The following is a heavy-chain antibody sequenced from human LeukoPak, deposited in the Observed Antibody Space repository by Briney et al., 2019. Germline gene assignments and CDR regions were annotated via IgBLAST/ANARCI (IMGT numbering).Heavy chain of an antibody. CDR2: ISYSGST. D-gene: IGHD5-24*01. J-gene: IGHJ4*02. CDR1: GGSISPYY. Sequence: PSETLSLTCTVSGGSISPYYWSWIRQPPGKGLEWIGYISYSGSTDCNPSLKSRVTISVDTSKNQFSLKLNSVTAADTAVYYCTRDRRDGYNYVDYSGQGTLVTVSS. CDR3: TRDRRDGYNYVDY. V-gene: IGHV4-59*01.